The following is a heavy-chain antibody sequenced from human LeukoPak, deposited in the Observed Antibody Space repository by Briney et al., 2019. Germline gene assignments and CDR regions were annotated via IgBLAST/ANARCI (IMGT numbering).Heavy chain of an antibody. Sequence: GESLNISCKDSGYTFTSYWIAWVRKLPGKGRDWMGIFFPVDSDTRYSPSFQDQVTISAHKSINTASLQWSSLKAWDTAIYYCARRGEAMDPFDYWGQGTMVSV. V-gene: IGHV5-51*01. D-gene: IGHD5-18*01. CDR3: ARRGEAMDPFDY. J-gene: IGHJ4*02. CDR2: FFPVDSDT. CDR1: GYTFTSYW.